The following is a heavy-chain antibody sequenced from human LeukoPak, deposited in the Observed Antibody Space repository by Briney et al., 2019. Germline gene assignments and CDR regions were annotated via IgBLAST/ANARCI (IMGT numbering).Heavy chain of an antibody. J-gene: IGHJ4*02. CDR2: ISINTNT. Sequence: RAGGSLSLFCGASGFPISGNYMSGCRQPPGKELEGCSFISINTNTFYADPSRGSFTISRDASKNNLFLHMNSLRDVDSAVYYCGTSQPWDHLFESWGQGTLVTVSS. CDR3: GTSQPWDHLFES. D-gene: IGHD1-26*01. CDR1: GFPISGNY. V-gene: IGHV3-66*01.